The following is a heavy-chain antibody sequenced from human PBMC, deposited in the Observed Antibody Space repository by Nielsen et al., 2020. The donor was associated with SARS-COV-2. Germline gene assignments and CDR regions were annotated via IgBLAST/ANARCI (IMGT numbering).Heavy chain of an antibody. CDR2: INAGNGYT. J-gene: IGHJ4*02. D-gene: IGHD6-19*01. CDR1: VYRFTSYA. CDR3: ARGGVNGWWDY. Sequence: ASVNVSCKASVYRFTSYAIHWVRQPPGQELESMGWINAGNGYTEYSQNFQGRVTITTDTSATTAYMEVRYLKSEDTAVFYCARGGVNGWWDYWGQGTLVTVSS. V-gene: IGHV1-3*01.